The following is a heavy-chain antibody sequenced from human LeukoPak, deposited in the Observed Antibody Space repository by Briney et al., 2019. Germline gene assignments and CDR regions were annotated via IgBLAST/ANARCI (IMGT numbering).Heavy chain of an antibody. J-gene: IGHJ4*02. CDR3: ARGLAYCGGDCFGY. CDR1: GGSISSSSYY. D-gene: IGHD2-21*01. V-gene: IGHV4-39*07. Sequence: PSETLSLTCTVSGGSISSSSYYWGWIRQPPGKGLEWIGSIYYSGSTYYNPSLKSRVTISVDTSKIQFSLKLSSVTAADTAVYYCARGLAYCGGDCFGYWGQGTLVTVSS. CDR2: IYYSGST.